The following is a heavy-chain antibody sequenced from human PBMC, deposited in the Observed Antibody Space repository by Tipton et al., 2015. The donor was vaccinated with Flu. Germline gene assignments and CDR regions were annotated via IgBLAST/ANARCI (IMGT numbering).Heavy chain of an antibody. D-gene: IGHD3-16*01. J-gene: IGHJ5*02. Sequence: SLRLSCVASGFTVRNNYMTWVRQAPGKGLEWISVIYSGEDTHYADSVKGRFTISRDNTKNSVYLQMNSLRVEDAALYYCVRGRGWFDPWGQGILVTVSS. CDR1: GFTVRNNY. CDR3: VRGRGWFDP. V-gene: IGHV3-66*01. CDR2: IYSGEDT.